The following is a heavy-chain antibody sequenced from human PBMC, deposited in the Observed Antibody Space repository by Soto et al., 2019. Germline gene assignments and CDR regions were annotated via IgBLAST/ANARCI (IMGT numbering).Heavy chain of an antibody. Sequence: QVLLEQWGAGLLKPSETLSLTCAVYGGSFSGYYWTWIRQPPGRGLEWLGEINHSGITAYNPSLKSRVSISIDASENQCSLKLNSVTAADAAVYYCAVGPRMWLAGGGYWGQGTLVTVSS. CDR2: INHSGIT. D-gene: IGHD6-19*01. J-gene: IGHJ4*02. CDR1: GGSFSGYY. V-gene: IGHV4-34*01. CDR3: AVGPRMWLAGGGY.